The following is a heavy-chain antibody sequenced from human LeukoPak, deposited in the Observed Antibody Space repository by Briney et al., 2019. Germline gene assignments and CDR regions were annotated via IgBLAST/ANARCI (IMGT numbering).Heavy chain of an antibody. CDR1: GFTFSSYW. CDR3: ARYRGYGWFDP. CDR2: IKQDGSEK. V-gene: IGHV3-7*01. D-gene: IGHD1-1*01. J-gene: IGHJ5*02. Sequence: GGALRLSCPASGFTFSSYWMSWVRQAPGKGLEWVANIKQDGSEKYYVDSVKGRFTISRDNAKNSLYLQMNSLRAEDTAAYYCARYRGYGWFDPWGQGTLVTVSS.